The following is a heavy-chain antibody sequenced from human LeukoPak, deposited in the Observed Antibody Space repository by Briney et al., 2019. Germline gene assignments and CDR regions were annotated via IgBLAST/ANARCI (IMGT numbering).Heavy chain of an antibody. CDR2: IIPIFGTA. J-gene: IGHJ6*02. CDR1: GGTFISYA. V-gene: IGHV1-69*13. CDR3: ARGLRYFDWLGMDV. Sequence: SVKVSCKASGGTFISYAISWVRQAPGQGLEWMGGIIPIFGTANYAQKFQGRVTITADESTSTAYMELSSLRSEDTAVYYCARGLRYFDWLGMDVWGQGTTVTVSS. D-gene: IGHD3-9*01.